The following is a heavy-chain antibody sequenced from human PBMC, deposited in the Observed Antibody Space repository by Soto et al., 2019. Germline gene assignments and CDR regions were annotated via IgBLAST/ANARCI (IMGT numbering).Heavy chain of an antibody. CDR3: AAQRANDYGDPTDAPDI. V-gene: IGHV3-53*01. D-gene: IGHD4-17*01. Sequence: EVQLVESGVGLIQPGGSLRLSCAASGFSVSANYMNWVRQAQGKGLQWVSLLYAGGATFYADSVKGRFTISRDSSKHTLYLQMDMLRVDDTVEYYCAAQRANDYGDPTDAPDIWGQ. CDR1: GFSVSANY. J-gene: IGHJ3*02. CDR2: LYAGGAT.